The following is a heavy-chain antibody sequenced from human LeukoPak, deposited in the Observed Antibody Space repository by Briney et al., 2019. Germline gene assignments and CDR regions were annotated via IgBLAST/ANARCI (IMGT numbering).Heavy chain of an antibody. V-gene: IGHV3-48*03. CDR1: GFTFTTYE. Sequence: GGSLRLSCAASGFTFTTYEMNWVRQAPGKGLEWVSNITYGGSAHYYADSVKGRFTIYRGNAKSSQYLKMNSLRADDTAVYYCARDPNSKGTLGNYLDYWGQGTLVTVSS. D-gene: IGHD1-1*01. CDR2: ITYGGSAH. CDR3: ARDPNSKGTLGNYLDY. J-gene: IGHJ4*02.